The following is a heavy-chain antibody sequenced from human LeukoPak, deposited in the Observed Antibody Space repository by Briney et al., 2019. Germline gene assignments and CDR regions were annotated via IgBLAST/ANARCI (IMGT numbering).Heavy chain of an antibody. J-gene: IGHJ4*02. CDR2: INSDGSST. V-gene: IGHV3-74*01. CDR1: GFTFSSYW. D-gene: IGHD4-17*01. Sequence: GGSLRLSCAASGFTFSSYWMHWVRQAPGKGLVWVSRINSDGSSTSYADSVKGRFTISRGNAKNTLYLQMNSLRAEDTAVYYCARGFRWYGDYFDYWGQGTLVTVSS. CDR3: ARGFRWYGDYFDY.